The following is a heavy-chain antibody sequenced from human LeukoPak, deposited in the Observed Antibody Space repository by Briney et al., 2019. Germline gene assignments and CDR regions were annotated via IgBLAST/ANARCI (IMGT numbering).Heavy chain of an antibody. CDR1: GFTFSSYA. Sequence: GGSLRLSCAASGFTFSSYAMHWVRQAPGKGLEWVAVISYDGSNKYYADSVKGRFTISRDNSKNTLYLQMNSLRAEDTAVYYCARDRAPAITMVRGPLDYWGQGTLVTVSS. CDR2: ISYDGSNK. CDR3: ARDRAPAITMVRGPLDY. D-gene: IGHD3-10*01. V-gene: IGHV3-30-3*01. J-gene: IGHJ4*02.